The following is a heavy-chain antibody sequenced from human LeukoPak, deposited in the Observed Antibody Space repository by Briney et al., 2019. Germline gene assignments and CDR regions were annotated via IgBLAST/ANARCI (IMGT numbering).Heavy chain of an antibody. Sequence: GGSLRLSCAASGFSFSGYWMSWVRQTPGKGLEWVANIKQDGSEKYYVDSVKGRFTVSRDNAKNSLYLQMNSLRAEDTAVYYCARESSGWNDYWGQGTLVTVSS. D-gene: IGHD6-19*01. J-gene: IGHJ4*02. CDR3: ARESSGWNDY. CDR1: GFSFSGYW. CDR2: IKQDGSEK. V-gene: IGHV3-7*01.